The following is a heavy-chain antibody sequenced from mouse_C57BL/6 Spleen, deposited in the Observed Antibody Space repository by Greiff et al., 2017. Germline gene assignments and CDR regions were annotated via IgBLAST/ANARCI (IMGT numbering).Heavy chain of an antibody. J-gene: IGHJ4*01. CDR3: ARDEDGSSLYAMDY. CDR2: ISDGGSYT. Sequence: EVQLLESGGGLVKPGGSLKLSCAASGFTFSSYAMSWVRQTPEKRLEWVATISDGGSYTYYPDNVKGRFTISRDNAKNNLYLQMSHLKSEDTAMYYCARDEDGSSLYAMDYWGQGTSVTVSS. V-gene: IGHV5-4*01. D-gene: IGHD1-1*01. CDR1: GFTFSSYA.